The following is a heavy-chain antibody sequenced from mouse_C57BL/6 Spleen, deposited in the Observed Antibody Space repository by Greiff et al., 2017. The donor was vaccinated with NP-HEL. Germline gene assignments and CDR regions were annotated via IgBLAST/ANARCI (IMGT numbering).Heavy chain of an antibody. D-gene: IGHD2-3*01. V-gene: IGHV1-82*01. J-gene: IGHJ2*01. CDR2: IYPGDGDT. Sequence: QVQLKESGPELVKPGASVKISCKASGYAFSSSWMNWVKQRPGKGLEWIGRIYPGDGDTNYNGKFKGKATLTADKSSSTAYMQLSSLTSEDSAVYCCARGGYYGDYWGQGTTLTVSS. CDR3: ARGGYYGDY. CDR1: GYAFSSSW.